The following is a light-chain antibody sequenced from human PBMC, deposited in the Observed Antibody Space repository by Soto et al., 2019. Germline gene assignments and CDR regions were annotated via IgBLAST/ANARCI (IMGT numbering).Light chain of an antibody. Sequence: EIVMTQSPATLSVSPGETATLSCRASQSVSSNLAWYQQKPGQAPRLRIYGASTRATGIPARFSGSGSGTEFTLTISRLQSEDFAVYYCQQYNNWPLLTFGQGTKVEIK. V-gene: IGKV3-15*01. CDR2: GAS. CDR1: QSVSSN. J-gene: IGKJ1*01. CDR3: QQYNNWPLLT.